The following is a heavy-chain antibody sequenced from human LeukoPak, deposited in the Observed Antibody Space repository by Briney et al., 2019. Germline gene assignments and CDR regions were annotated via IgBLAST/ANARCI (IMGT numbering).Heavy chain of an antibody. CDR2: IYHSGNRFESGST. CDR3: ARNASSGFFND. J-gene: IGHJ1*01. D-gene: IGHD6-25*01. V-gene: IGHV4-38-2*02. CDR1: GSYITNNNY. Sequence: SETLSLTCTVSGSYITNNNYWGWIRQSPGKGLEWIGSIYHSGNRFESGSTHYNPSLRGRVTVSADTSKNQFSLTLGSVTAADTAVYFCARNASSGFFNDWSQGSLVTVSS.